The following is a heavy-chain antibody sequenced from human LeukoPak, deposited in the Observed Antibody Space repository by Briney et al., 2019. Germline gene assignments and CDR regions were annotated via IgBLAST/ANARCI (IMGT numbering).Heavy chain of an antibody. J-gene: IGHJ4*02. CDR1: GFPFGSYW. CDR2: IEQDGSKK. V-gene: IGHV3-7*03. Sequence: HPGGSLRLSCVASGFPFGSYWMTWVRQAPGKGLEWVANIEQDGSKKSYVDSVKGRFTISRDNAKNSLYLQMNSLRVEDTAVYYCARHPNSNWDYWGQGTLVTVSS. CDR3: ARHPNSNWDY. D-gene: IGHD6-13*01.